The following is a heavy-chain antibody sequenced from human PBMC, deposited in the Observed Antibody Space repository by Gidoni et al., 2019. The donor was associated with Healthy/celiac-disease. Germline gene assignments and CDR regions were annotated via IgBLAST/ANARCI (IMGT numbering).Heavy chain of an antibody. CDR1: GFPFSSYA. Sequence: QVKLVASGGGVVQPGRALRLSCGASGFPFSSYAMHWVRQDPGKGLEWVAVISYDGRKKYYAEAVKGRFTISRDNSKNTLYLQMNSRRSEDTAVYYCAREGYDFWSGYYTPSNYYYGMDVWGQGTTVTVSS. CDR3: AREGYDFWSGYYTPSNYYYGMDV. J-gene: IGHJ6*02. CDR2: ISYDGRKK. V-gene: IGHV3-30*04. D-gene: IGHD3-3*01.